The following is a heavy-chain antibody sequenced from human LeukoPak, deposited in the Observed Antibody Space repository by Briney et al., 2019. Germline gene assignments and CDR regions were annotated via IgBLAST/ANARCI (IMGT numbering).Heavy chain of an antibody. Sequence: GGSLRLSCAGSGFTFGSYSMNWVRQAPGKGLEWVSVIYSGGSTYYADSVKGRFTISRDNSKNTLYLQMNSLRAEDTAVYYCARRYGSGSYYHYWGQGTLVTVSS. D-gene: IGHD3-10*01. CDR3: ARRYGSGSYYHY. CDR1: GFTFGSYS. J-gene: IGHJ4*02. CDR2: IYSGGST. V-gene: IGHV3-53*01.